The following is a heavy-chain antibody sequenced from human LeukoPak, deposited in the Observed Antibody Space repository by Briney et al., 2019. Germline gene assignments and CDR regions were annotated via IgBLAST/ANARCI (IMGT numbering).Heavy chain of an antibody. CDR2: ISGSGGST. D-gene: IGHD2-2*01. CDR1: GFTFSSYA. J-gene: IGHJ4*02. V-gene: IGHV3-23*01. CDR3: AKRQVPIVLVPAALDY. Sequence: TGGSLRLSCAASGFTFSSYAMSWVRQAPGKGLEWVSAISGSGGSTYYADSVKGRFTISRDNSKNTLYLQMNSLRAEDTAVYYCAKRQVPIVLVPAALDYWGQGTLVTVSS.